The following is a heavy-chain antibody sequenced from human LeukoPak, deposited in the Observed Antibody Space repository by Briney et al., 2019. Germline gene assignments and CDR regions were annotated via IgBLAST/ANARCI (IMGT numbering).Heavy chain of an antibody. CDR1: GGSLSSSTW. CDR2: IYHSGTT. CDR3: VRTGEVTTVCDS. D-gene: IGHD4-17*01. J-gene: IGHJ4*02. Sequence: PSETLSLTCTVSGGSLSSSTWWNWVRQPPGKGLEWIGQIYHSGTTNYNPSLKSRVSISVDESKNQFSLKLSSVTAADTAVYYCVRTGEVTTVCDSWGQGNLVTVSS. V-gene: IGHV4-4*02.